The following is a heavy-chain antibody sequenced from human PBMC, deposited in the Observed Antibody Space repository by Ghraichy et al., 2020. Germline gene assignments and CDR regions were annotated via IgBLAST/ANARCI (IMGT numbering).Heavy chain of an antibody. V-gene: IGHV6-1*01. CDR2: TSHRSQWEN. D-gene: IGHD4-17*01. Sequence: SQTLSLTCAISGDSVSRNSVSWNWIRQSPSRGLEWLGRTSHRSQWENEYAVSVKSRININPDTSKNQFSLMLSSVTPEDTAVYYCVRETTVTRFDCWGQGTLVTVSS. CDR1: GDSVSRNSVS. CDR3: VRETTVTRFDC. J-gene: IGHJ4*02.